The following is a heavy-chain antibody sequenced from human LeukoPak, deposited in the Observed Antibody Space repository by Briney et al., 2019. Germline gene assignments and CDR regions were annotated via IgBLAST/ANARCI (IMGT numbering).Heavy chain of an antibody. CDR3: ARFLYGDHFDY. D-gene: IGHD2-21*02. CDR2: IHYSGST. J-gene: IGHJ4*02. Sequence: PSETLSLTCTVSGGSISSYYWNWIRQPPGKGLEWIGYIHYSGSTNYNPSLRSRVAISVDTSKNQFSLKLSSVTAADTAVYYCARFLYGDHFDYWGQGTLVTVSS. CDR1: GGSISSYY. V-gene: IGHV4-59*01.